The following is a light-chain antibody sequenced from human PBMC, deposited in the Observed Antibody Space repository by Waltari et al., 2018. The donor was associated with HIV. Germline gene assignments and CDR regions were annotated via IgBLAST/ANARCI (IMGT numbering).Light chain of an antibody. Sequence: IVLTPSPATLYLSPGERATLPCKASQTLTSTSLAWYQQRPGQAPRLLIYGASSRVTGITDRFSGSGSGTDFSLNITRLQPEDFAMYYCQQYGRSPTAFGGGTKVQMK. V-gene: IGKV3-20*01. CDR1: QTLTSTS. CDR3: QQYGRSPTA. J-gene: IGKJ4*01. CDR2: GAS.